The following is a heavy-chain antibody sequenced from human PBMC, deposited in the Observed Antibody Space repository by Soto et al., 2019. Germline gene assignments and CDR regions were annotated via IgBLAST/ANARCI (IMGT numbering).Heavy chain of an antibody. J-gene: IGHJ4*02. CDR2: ISSSSSTI. V-gene: IGHV3-48*01. D-gene: IGHD2-15*01. CDR3: ARDTDIVVVVAATIFDS. CDR1: GFTFSSYS. Sequence: PGGSLRLSCAASGFTFSSYSMNWVRQAPGKGLEWVSYISSSSSTIYYADSVKGRFTISRDNAKNSPYLQMNSLRAEDTAVYYCARDTDIVVVVAATIFDSWGQGTLVTASS.